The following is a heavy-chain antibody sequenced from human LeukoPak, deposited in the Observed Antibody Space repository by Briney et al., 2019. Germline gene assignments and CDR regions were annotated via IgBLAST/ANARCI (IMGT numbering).Heavy chain of an antibody. CDR1: GGSISNYY. D-gene: IGHD3-22*01. CDR2: IYYNGST. J-gene: IGHJ5*02. V-gene: IGHV4-59*01. Sequence: TSETLSLTCTVSGGSISNYYWSWIRQPPGKRLEWLGYIYYNGSTNYNPSLKSRVTISVDTSKNQFSLNLSSVTAADTAVYYCAIHDSSGYYFKNWFDPWGQGTLVTVSS. CDR3: AIHDSSGYYFKNWFDP.